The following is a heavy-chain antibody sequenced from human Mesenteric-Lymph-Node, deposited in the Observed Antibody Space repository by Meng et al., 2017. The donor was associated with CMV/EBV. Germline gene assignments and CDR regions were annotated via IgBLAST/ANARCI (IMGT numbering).Heavy chain of an antibody. Sequence: GGSLRLSCAASGFTFSNAWMSWVRQAPGKGLEWVGRIKSKTDGGTTDYAAPVKGRFTISRDDSKNTLYLQMNSLKTEDTAVYYCTRELRREQRWLRALAYWGQGTLVTVSS. D-gene: IGHD5-18*01. CDR1: GFTFSNAW. CDR2: IKSKTDGGTT. J-gene: IGHJ4*02. V-gene: IGHV3-15*01. CDR3: TRELRREQRWLRALAY.